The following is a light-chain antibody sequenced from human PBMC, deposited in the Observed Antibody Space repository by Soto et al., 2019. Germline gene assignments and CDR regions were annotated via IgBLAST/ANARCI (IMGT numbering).Light chain of an antibody. Sequence: SYVLTQAPSVSVAPGKTATITCGGTNIGSKSVHWYQQKPGQAPVLVIYYDSDRPSGIPERFSGSNSGSTATLTISRVEAGDEADYYCQVWDIGSGVDFGGGTKLTVL. V-gene: IGLV3-21*04. CDR2: YDS. CDR1: NIGSKS. CDR3: QVWDIGSGVD. J-gene: IGLJ2*01.